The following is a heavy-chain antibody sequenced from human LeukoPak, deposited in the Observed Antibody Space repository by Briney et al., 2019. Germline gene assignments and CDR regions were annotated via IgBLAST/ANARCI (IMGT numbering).Heavy chain of an antibody. Sequence: GGSLRLSCAASGFTFSSYVMNWVRQAPGKGLEWVSSISDNGVTRYYADSVKGRFTISRDNSKNTLYLQMNSLRAEDTAVYYCAKAGLRAPLDYWGQGTLVTVSS. V-gene: IGHV3-23*01. D-gene: IGHD3-3*01. J-gene: IGHJ4*02. CDR2: ISDNGVTR. CDR3: AKAGLRAPLDY. CDR1: GFTFSSYV.